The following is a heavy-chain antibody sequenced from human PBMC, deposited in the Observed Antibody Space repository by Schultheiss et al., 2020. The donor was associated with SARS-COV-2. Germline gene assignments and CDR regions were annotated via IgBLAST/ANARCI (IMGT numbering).Heavy chain of an antibody. V-gene: IGHV4-59*01. CDR2: NSDSGSA. CDR1: GGSISNYY. D-gene: IGHD3-22*01. Sequence: SETLSLTCTVSGGSISNYYWSWVRQPPGKGLEWIGYNSDSGSANYNPSLKSRVTISVDTSKNQFSLKLSSVTAADTAVYYCARSGSGYPSFDYWGQGTLVTVSS. J-gene: IGHJ4*02. CDR3: ARSGSGYPSFDY.